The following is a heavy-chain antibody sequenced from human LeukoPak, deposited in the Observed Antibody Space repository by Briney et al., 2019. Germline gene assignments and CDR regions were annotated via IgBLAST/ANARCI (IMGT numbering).Heavy chain of an antibody. CDR2: IYPGDSDT. CDR3: ARAYCSSTSCFDY. V-gene: IGHV5-51*01. Sequence: GESLKISCKGSGYSFTSYWIGWVRQMPGKGLEWMGIIYPGDSDTRYSPSLQGQVTISADKSISTAYLQWSSLKASDTAMYYCARAYCSSTSCFDYWGQGTLVTVSS. J-gene: IGHJ4*02. D-gene: IGHD2-2*01. CDR1: GYSFTSYW.